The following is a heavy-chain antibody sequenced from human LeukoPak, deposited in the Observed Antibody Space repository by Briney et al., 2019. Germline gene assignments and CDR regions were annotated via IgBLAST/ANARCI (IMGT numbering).Heavy chain of an antibody. V-gene: IGHV4-59*01. CDR1: GGSISSYY. D-gene: IGHD6-13*01. CDR3: AREGYSSSWYAYGMDV. J-gene: IGHJ6*04. Sequence: SETLSLTCTVPGGSISSYYWSWIRQPPGKGLEWIGYIYYSGYTNYNPSLKSRVTISVDTSKNQFSLKLSSVTAADTAVYYCAREGYSSSWYAYGMDVWGKGTTVTVSS. CDR2: IYYSGYT.